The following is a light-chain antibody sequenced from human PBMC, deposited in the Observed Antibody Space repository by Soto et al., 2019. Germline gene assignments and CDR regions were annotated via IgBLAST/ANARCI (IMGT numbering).Light chain of an antibody. Sequence: QPVLTQPPSASGTPGQRVTISCSGSDSNIGSNTVNWYQQVPGTAPKLLIYSNSQRPSGVPDRFSGSKSGTSASLAISGLQSEDEGDYYCAAWDDSLNGRAVFGGGTKLTVL. CDR2: SNS. V-gene: IGLV1-44*01. J-gene: IGLJ3*02. CDR1: DSNIGSNT. CDR3: AAWDDSLNGRAV.